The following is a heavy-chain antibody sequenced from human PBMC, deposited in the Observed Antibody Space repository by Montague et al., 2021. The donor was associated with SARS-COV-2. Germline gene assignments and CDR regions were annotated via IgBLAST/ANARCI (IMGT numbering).Heavy chain of an antibody. V-gene: IGHV4-39*07. CDR1: GGSISSGSYY. Sequence: SETLSLTCTVSGGSISSGSYYRSWIRQPPGKGLEWIGEINHSGSTNYNPSLKSRVTISVDTSKSQFSLKLSSVTAADTAVYYCARTLHDYIWGSYRSPYWFDPWGQGTLVTVSS. J-gene: IGHJ5*02. CDR3: ARTLHDYIWGSYRSPYWFDP. CDR2: INHSGST. D-gene: IGHD3-16*02.